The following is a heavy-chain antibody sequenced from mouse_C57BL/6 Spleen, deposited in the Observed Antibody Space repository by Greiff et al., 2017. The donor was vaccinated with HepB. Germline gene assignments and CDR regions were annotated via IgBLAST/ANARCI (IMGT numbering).Heavy chain of an antibody. J-gene: IGHJ1*03. V-gene: IGHV5-6*01. CDR2: ISSGGSYT. CDR3: ARDEESYWYFDD. Sequence: EVKLVESGGDLVKPGGSLKLSCAASGFTFSSYGMSWVRQTPDKRLEWVATISSGGSYTYYPDNVKGRFTISRDNAKNTLYLQMSSLKSEDTAMYYRARDEESYWYFDDWGTGTTVTVSS. CDR1: GFTFSSYG.